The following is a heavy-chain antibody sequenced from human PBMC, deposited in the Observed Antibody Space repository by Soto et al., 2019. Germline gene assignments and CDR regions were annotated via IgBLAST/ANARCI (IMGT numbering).Heavy chain of an antibody. J-gene: IGHJ5*02. V-gene: IGHV1-18*01. Sequence: QVQLVQSGAEVKKPGASVKVSCKASGYTFTSYGISWLRQAPGQGLEWMGWISAYNGNTNYEQKLQGRVTMTTDTSTSTAYMELRSLRSDDTAVYYCARAVVLWFGSLNWFDPWGQGTLVTVSS. D-gene: IGHD3-10*01. CDR2: ISAYNGNT. CDR1: GYTFTSYG. CDR3: ARAVVLWFGSLNWFDP.